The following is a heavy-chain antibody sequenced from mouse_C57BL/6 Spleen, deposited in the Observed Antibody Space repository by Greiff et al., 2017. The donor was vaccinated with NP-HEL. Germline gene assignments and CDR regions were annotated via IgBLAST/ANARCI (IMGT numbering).Heavy chain of an antibody. CDR3: ARWGTVVALDY. CDR2: IYPGSGNT. V-gene: IGHV1-76*01. Sequence: QVQLQQSGAELVRPGASVKLSCKASGYTFTDYYINWVKQRPGQGLEWIARIYPGSGNTYYNEKFKGKATLTAEKSSSTAYMQLSSLTSEDSAVYFCARWGTVVALDYWGQGTTLTVSS. CDR1: GYTFTDYY. J-gene: IGHJ2*01. D-gene: IGHD1-1*01.